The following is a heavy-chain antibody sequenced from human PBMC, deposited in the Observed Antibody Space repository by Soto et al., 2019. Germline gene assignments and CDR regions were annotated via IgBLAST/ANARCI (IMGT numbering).Heavy chain of an antibody. V-gene: IGHV3-30*18. CDR3: EKDASSSDNRFDP. J-gene: IGHJ5*02. CDR2: ISYDGSNK. CDR1: GFTFSSYG. D-gene: IGHD6-6*01. Sequence: PVGSLRLSCAASGFTFSSYGMHWGRQSPGKGLEWVAVISYDGSNKHYADSVKGRFTIPRDNSKNTLYLQMNSLRAEDTAVYYCEKDASSSDNRFDPWGQGTLVTVSS.